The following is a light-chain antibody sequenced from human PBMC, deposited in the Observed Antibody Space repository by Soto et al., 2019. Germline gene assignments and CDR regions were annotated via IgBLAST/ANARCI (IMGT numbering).Light chain of an antibody. V-gene: IGKV1-5*01. Sequence: DIQMTQSPSTLSASVGDRVPITCRATQTISTWLAWYQQKPGKPPKLLIYDASSLQTGVPSRFSGSGSGTEFTLTISSLQPDDFATYYCQQYNSYSQTFGQGTKVDIK. J-gene: IGKJ1*01. CDR1: QTISTW. CDR3: QQYNSYSQT. CDR2: DAS.